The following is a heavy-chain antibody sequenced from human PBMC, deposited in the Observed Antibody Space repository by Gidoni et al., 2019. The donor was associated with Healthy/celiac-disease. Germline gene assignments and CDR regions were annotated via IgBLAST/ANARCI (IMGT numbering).Heavy chain of an antibody. CDR1: GFTFSSYS. D-gene: IGHD1-1*01. J-gene: IGHJ3*01. Sequence: EVQLLESGGGLAQPGGSRRLSCEASGFTFSSYSMNWVRQAPGKGLEWVSYISSSSRTIYHAHSVKCLFTISRDNSKNSLYLQMTSRRAEDTAVYYCAREVQEYFDAFDFGGQVTIVTVSS. CDR2: ISSSSRTI. CDR3: AREVQEYFDAFDF. V-gene: IGHV3-48*01.